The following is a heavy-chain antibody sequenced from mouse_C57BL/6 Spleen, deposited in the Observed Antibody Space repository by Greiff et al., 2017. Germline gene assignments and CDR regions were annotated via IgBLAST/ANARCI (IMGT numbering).Heavy chain of an antibody. J-gene: IGHJ4*01. CDR1: GYTFTSYW. V-gene: IGHV1-61*01. CDR2: IYPSDSET. Sequence: QVQLQQPGAELVRPGSSVKLSCKASGYTFTSYWMDWVKQRPGQGLEWIGNIYPSDSETHYNQKFKDKATLTVDKSSSTAYMQLISLTSEDSAVYYCASQTAYYYAMDYWGQGTSVTVSS. CDR3: ASQTAYYYAMDY. D-gene: IGHD3-2*01.